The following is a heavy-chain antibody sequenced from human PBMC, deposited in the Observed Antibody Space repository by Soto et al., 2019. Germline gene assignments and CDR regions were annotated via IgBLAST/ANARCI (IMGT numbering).Heavy chain of an antibody. D-gene: IGHD1-26*01. V-gene: IGHV1-18*01. CDR3: ARDLAARSPVGALPYFDY. J-gene: IGHJ4*02. CDR2: ISAYNGNT. CDR1: GYTFTSYG. Sequence: ASVKVSCKASGYTFTSYGISWVRQAPGQGLEWMGWISAYNGNTNYAQKLQGRVTMTTDTSTSTAYMELRSLRSDDTAVYYCARDLAARSPVGALPYFDYWGQGTLVTVSS.